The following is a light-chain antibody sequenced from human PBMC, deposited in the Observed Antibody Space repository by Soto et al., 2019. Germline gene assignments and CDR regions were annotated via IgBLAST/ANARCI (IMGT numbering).Light chain of an antibody. CDR3: MQGTHWPYT. V-gene: IGKV2-30*01. CDR2: KVS. Sequence: DVVLTQSPLSLPVTLGQPASISCRSSESLVYSDGDSYLNWFHQRPGQSPWRLIYKVSDRDSGVPDRFSGSGSGTDFTLKISRVEAEDVGVYYCMQGTHWPYTFGQGTKLEIK. CDR1: ESLVYSDGDSY. J-gene: IGKJ2*01.